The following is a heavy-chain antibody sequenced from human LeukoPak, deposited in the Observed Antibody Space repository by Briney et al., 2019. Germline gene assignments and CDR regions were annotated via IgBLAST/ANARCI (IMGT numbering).Heavy chain of an antibody. D-gene: IGHD3-22*01. Sequence: PGGSLRLSCAASGFTFSSYWMHWVRRAPGKGLVWVSRINSDGSSTSYADSVNGRFTISRDNAKNPLYLQMNSLRAEDTAVYYCARVADYYDSSGYYHDAFDIWGQGTMVTVSS. CDR3: ARVADYYDSSGYYHDAFDI. CDR1: GFTFSSYW. V-gene: IGHV3-74*01. J-gene: IGHJ3*02. CDR2: INSDGSST.